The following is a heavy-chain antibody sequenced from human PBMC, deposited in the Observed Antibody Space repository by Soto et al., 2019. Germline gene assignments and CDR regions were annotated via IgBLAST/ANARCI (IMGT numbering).Heavy chain of an antibody. J-gene: IGHJ1*01. CDR1: GFTFSSYG. CDR2: IWYDGSNK. Sequence: QVQLVESGGGVVQPGRSLRLSCAASGFTFSSYGMHWVRQAPGKGLEWVAVIWYDGSNKYYADSVKGRFTISRDNSKNTLYLRMNSLGAGDTAVYYGARDLRYSSSWYLGAEYFQHWGQGTLVTGSS. V-gene: IGHV3-33*01. D-gene: IGHD6-13*01. CDR3: ARDLRYSSSWYLGAEYFQH.